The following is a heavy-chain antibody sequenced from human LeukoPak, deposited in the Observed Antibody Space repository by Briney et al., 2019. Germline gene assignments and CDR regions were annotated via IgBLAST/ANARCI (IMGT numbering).Heavy chain of an antibody. CDR1: GGSFSGYY. CDR2: INHSGST. CDR3: ARGRSLGSSSSGSWFDP. V-gene: IGHV4-34*01. D-gene: IGHD6-6*01. Sequence: SETLSLTYAVYGGSFSGYYWSWIRQPPGKGLEWIGEINHSGSTNYNPSLKSRVTISVDTSKNQFSLKLSSVTAADTAVYYCARGRSLGSSSSGSWFDPWGQGTLVTVSS. J-gene: IGHJ5*02.